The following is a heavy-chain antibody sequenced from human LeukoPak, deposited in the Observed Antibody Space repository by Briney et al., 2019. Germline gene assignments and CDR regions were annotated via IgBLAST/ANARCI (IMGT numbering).Heavy chain of an antibody. J-gene: IGHJ4*02. D-gene: IGHD6-13*01. Sequence: GGSLRLSCATSGFTLSTSWMHWVRQAPGEGLVWVSRISSDGITTTYADSVKGRFTISRDNAKNTLYLQMNSLRVEDTAVYYCARVRSSSWYDYWGQGALVTVSS. CDR3: ARVRSSSWYDY. CDR2: ISSDGITT. V-gene: IGHV3-74*01. CDR1: GFTLSTSW.